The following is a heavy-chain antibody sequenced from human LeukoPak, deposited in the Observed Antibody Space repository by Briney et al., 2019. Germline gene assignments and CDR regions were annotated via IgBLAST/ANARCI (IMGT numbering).Heavy chain of an antibody. D-gene: IGHD6-6*01. V-gene: IGHV3-23*01. CDR1: GFTFSNYA. CDR3: AKHSIAAQHGMDV. CDR2: ISGSGGST. J-gene: IGHJ6*02. Sequence: HPGGSLRLSCAASGFTFSNYAMSWVRQAPGKGLEWVSAISGSGGSTYYADSVKGRFTISRDNSKNTLYLQMNSLRAEDTAVYYCAKHSIAAQHGMDVWGQGTTVTVSS.